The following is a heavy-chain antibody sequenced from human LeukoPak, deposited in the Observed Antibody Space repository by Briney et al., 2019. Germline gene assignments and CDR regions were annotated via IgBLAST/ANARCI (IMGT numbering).Heavy chain of an antibody. J-gene: IGHJ6*04. V-gene: IGHV3-11*04. CDR3: AELGITMIGGV. CDR2: ISSRSSNK. D-gene: IGHD3-10*02. CDR1: GFTFSNYY. Sequence: PGGSLRLSCAASGFTFSNYYMSWIRQAPGKGLVWVSYISSRSSNKEYADSVKGRFTISRDNSKNSLYLQMDSLRAEDSAIYYCAELGITMIGGVWGKGTTVTISS.